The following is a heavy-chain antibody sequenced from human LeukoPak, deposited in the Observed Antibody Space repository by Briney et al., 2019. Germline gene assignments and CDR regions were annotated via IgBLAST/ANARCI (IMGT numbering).Heavy chain of an antibody. Sequence: PGGSLRLSCAASGFTFSNYAMHWVRQAPGTGLEWVAVISYDGSNKYYADSVKGRFTISRDNSKNTLYLQMNSLRAEDTAVYYCARAWGTTVVTPDAFDIWGQGTMVTVSS. CDR2: ISYDGSNK. J-gene: IGHJ3*02. D-gene: IGHD4-23*01. CDR1: GFTFSNYA. CDR3: ARAWGTTVVTPDAFDI. V-gene: IGHV3-30-3*01.